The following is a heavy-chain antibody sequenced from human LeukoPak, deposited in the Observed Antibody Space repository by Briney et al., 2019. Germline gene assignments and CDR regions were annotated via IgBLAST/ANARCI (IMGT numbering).Heavy chain of an antibody. J-gene: IGHJ4*02. CDR1: GFTFSSYA. V-gene: IGHV3-30*18. D-gene: IGHD1-26*01. CDR3: AKQGIVGATLDY. CDR2: ISYDGSNK. Sequence: GGSLRLSCAASGFTFSSYAMHWVRQAPGEGLEWVAVISYDGSNKYYADSVKGRFTISRDNSKNTLYLQMNSLRAEDTAVYYCAKQGIVGATLDYWGQGTLVTVSS.